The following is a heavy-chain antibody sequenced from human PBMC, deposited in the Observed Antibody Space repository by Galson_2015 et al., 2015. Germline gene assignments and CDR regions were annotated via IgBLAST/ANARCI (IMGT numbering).Heavy chain of an antibody. CDR1: GGTFSSYA. Sequence: SVKVSCKASGGTFSSYAISWVRQAPGQGLEWMGGIIPIFGTANYARKFQGRVTITADESTSTAYMELSSLRSEDTAVYYCARATTVTTLVYYYYYYGMDVWGQGTTVTVSS. D-gene: IGHD4-17*01. V-gene: IGHV1-69*13. CDR2: IIPIFGTA. CDR3: ARATTVTTLVYYYYYYGMDV. J-gene: IGHJ6*02.